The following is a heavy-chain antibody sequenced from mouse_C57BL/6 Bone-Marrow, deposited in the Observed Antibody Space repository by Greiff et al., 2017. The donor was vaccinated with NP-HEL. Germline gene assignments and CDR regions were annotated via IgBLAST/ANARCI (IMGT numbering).Heavy chain of an antibody. CDR1: GYTFTSYW. CDR3: ARRRGLRHWDY. D-gene: IGHD2-4*01. CDR2: IYPSDSET. Sequence: QVQLKQPGAELVRPGSSVKLSCKASGYTFTSYWMDWVKQRPGQGLEWIGNIYPSDSETHYNQKFKDKATLTVDKSSSTAYMQLSSLTSEDSAVYYCARRRGLRHWDYWGQGTTLTVSS. V-gene: IGHV1-61*01. J-gene: IGHJ2*01.